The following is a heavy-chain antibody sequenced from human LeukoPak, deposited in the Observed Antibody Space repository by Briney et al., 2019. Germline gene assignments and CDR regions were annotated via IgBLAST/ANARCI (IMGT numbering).Heavy chain of an antibody. D-gene: IGHD5-18*01. J-gene: IGHJ3*02. CDR3: ARKGYSYGDAFDI. CDR1: GFNIVGYS. Sequence: GGSLRLSCVASGFNIVGYSLSWVRQAPGQGLEWISYIDRSGNTKYYADSVKGRLTISRDNAKNSLLLQVNSLRAEDTAVYYCARKGYSYGDAFDIWGQGTMVTVSS. V-gene: IGHV3-48*04. CDR2: IDRSGNTK.